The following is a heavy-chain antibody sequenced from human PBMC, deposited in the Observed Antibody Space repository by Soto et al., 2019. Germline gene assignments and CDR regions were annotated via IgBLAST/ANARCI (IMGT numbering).Heavy chain of an antibody. J-gene: IGHJ4*02. CDR3: ARGYSSSGYVQYYFDY. Sequence: QNPEKGLEWIGYIYYSGSTYYSPSLKSRVTLSIDTSKNQFSRRLSSVTAADTAVYYCARGYSSSGYVQYYFDYWGQGTLVTVSS. V-gene: IGHV4-31*02. D-gene: IGHD6-13*01. CDR2: IYYSGST.